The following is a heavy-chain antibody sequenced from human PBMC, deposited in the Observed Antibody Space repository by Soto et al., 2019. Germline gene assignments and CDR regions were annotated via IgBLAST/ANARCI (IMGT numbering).Heavy chain of an antibody. J-gene: IGHJ5*02. D-gene: IGHD2-15*01. V-gene: IGHV1-69*08. CDR3: ARDRDIVVVVAATPGWFDP. CDR2: IIPILGIA. CDR1: GGTFSSYT. Sequence: QVQLVQSGAEVKKPGSSVKVSCKVSGGTFSSYTISWVRQAPGQGHEWMGRIIPILGIANYAQKFQGRVTITADKSTSTAYMELSSLRSEDTAVYYFARDRDIVVVVAATPGWFDPWGQGTLVTVSS.